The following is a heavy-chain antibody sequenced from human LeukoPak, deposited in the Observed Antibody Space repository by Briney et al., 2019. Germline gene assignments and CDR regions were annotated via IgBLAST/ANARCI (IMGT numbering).Heavy chain of an antibody. CDR1: GYTFTGYY. D-gene: IGHD5-18*01. J-gene: IGHJ6*02. Sequence: ASVKVSCKASGYTFTGYYMHWVRQAPGQVLEWMGWINPNSGGTNYAQKFQGRVTMTRDTSISTAYMELSRLRSDDTAVYYCARDREYSYGLMGHGMDVWGQGTTVTVSS. CDR3: ARDREYSYGLMGHGMDV. CDR2: INPNSGGT. V-gene: IGHV1-2*02.